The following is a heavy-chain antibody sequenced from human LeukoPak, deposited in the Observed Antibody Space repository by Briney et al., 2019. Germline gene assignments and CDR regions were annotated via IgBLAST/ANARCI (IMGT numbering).Heavy chain of an antibody. CDR3: ARPYYDSSAPPYDY. V-gene: IGHV1-18*01. CDR2: ISAYNGNT. D-gene: IGHD3-22*01. Sequence: GASVKVSWKASGYTFTSYGISWVRQAPGQGLEWMGWISAYNGNTNYAQKLQGRVTMTTDTSTSTAYMELRSLRSDDTAVYYCARPYYDSSAPPYDYWGQGTLVTVSS. J-gene: IGHJ4*02. CDR1: GYTFTSYG.